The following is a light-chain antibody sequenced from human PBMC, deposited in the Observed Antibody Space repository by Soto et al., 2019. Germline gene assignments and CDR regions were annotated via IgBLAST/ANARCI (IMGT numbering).Light chain of an antibody. CDR3: MQSTHWPYN. J-gene: IGKJ2*01. CDR2: KIS. V-gene: IGKV2-30*01. Sequence: DFVMTQSPLSLPVTLVQPASISCRSSQSLVFSDGNTYLSWFQQRPGQSPRRLIHKISERDSGVPDRFSGSGSGTDFTLKVSRVEAEDVGIYYCMQSTHWPYNFGQGTKVDIK. CDR1: QSLVFSDGNTY.